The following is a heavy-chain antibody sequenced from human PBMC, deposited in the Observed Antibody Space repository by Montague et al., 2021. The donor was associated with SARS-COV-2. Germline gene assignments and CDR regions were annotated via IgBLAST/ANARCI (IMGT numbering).Heavy chain of an antibody. V-gene: IGHV4-39*02. CDR1: PVSDGPIRSSTYS. D-gene: IGHD6-13*01. J-gene: IGHJ1*01. CDR3: ARDSYSRSWFKY. Sequence: SETLSLTCTVSPVSDGPIRSSTYSWGWIRQSPGKGLEWIGSIDYSGNTDYNPSPKSRVTMSEDTSKSQLSLRVRSVTAADTAIYYCARDSYSRSWFKYWGQGTLVTVSS. CDR2: IDYSGNT.